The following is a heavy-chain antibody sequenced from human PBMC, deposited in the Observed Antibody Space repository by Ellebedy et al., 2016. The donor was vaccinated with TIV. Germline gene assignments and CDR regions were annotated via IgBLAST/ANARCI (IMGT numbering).Heavy chain of an antibody. Sequence: SETLSLTCDISGDGVSSNTASWNWIRQSPSRGLEWLGRTYYRSKWYADSATSVESRIIINRDPSKNQFSLQLNSVTPEDTAVYYCARGGIGLTVAMFEYWGQGILVTVSS. V-gene: IGHV6-1*01. CDR3: ARGGIGLTVAMFEY. D-gene: IGHD5-12*01. CDR2: TYYRSKWYA. J-gene: IGHJ4*02. CDR1: GDGVSSNTAS.